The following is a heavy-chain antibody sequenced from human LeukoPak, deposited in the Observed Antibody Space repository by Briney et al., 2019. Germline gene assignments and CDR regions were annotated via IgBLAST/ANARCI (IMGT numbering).Heavy chain of an antibody. V-gene: IGHV4-59*01. J-gene: IGHJ5*02. Sequence: SETLSLTCTVSGGSISSFYWSWIRQPPGKGLEWIGYIYYTGSTNYNSSLKSRVTISVDTSKNQFSLNLSSVTAEDTAVYYCARLSSHYGDYKVDPWGQGTLVTVSS. CDR1: GGSISSFY. D-gene: IGHD4-17*01. CDR2: IYYTGST. CDR3: ARLSSHYGDYKVDP.